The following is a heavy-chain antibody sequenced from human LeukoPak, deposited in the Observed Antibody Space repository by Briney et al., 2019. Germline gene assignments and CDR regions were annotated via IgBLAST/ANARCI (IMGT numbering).Heavy chain of an antibody. CDR1: GFTFSSYA. Sequence: PGGSLRLSCAASGFTFSSYAMSWVRQAPGKGLEWVSAISGSGGSTYYADSVKGRFTISRDNSKNTLYLQMNSLRAEDTAVYYCAKGPLYYDSSGLGDYWGQGTLVTVSS. CDR3: AKGPLYYDSSGLGDY. D-gene: IGHD3-22*01. CDR2: ISGSGGST. V-gene: IGHV3-23*01. J-gene: IGHJ4*02.